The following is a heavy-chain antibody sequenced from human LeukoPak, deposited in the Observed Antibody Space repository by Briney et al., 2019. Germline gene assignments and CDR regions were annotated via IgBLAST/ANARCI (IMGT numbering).Heavy chain of an antibody. CDR3: ARGDGTPSGLYFDS. CDR1: GLTFGDFA. V-gene: IGHV3-9*01. CDR2: ITWASGNI. Sequence: GGSLRLSCAASGLTFGDFAMHWVRQVPGKGLEWVSGITWASGNIIYADSVKGRFTTSRDNAKNSLYLQMNSLRAEDTAVYYCARGDGTPSGLYFDSWGQGTLVTVSS. J-gene: IGHJ4*02. D-gene: IGHD5-24*01.